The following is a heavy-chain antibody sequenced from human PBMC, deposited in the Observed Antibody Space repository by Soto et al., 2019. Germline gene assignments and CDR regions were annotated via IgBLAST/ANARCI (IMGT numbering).Heavy chain of an antibody. V-gene: IGHV1-2*02. CDR3: ARVEIAASPRGNYGMDV. D-gene: IGHD6-6*01. CDR1: GYTFTGYY. Sequence: ASVKVSCKASGYTFTGYYMHWVRQAPGQGLEWMGWINPNSGGTNYAQKFQGRVTMTRDTSISTAYMELSRLRSDDTAVYYCARVEIAASPRGNYGMDVWGQGTTVTVSS. CDR2: INPNSGGT. J-gene: IGHJ6*02.